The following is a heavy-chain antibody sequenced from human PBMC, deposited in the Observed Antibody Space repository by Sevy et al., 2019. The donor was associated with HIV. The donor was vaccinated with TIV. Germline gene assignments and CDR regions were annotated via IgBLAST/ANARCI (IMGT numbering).Heavy chain of an antibody. V-gene: IGHV3-23*01. Sequence: GGSLRLSCAASGFSFSNYAMNWVRQAPGQGLEWVSAISGSGDGSTFYADSVKGRFTIDRDNTKNKVDLHMTSPRAEDTAVYYCAKDLILVVVEALDVWGQGTMVTVSS. J-gene: IGHJ3*01. CDR1: GFSFSNYA. CDR3: AKDLILVVVEALDV. CDR2: ISGSGDGST. D-gene: IGHD3-22*01.